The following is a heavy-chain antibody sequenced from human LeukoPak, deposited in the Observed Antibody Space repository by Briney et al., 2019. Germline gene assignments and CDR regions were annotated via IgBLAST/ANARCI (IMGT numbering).Heavy chain of an antibody. CDR1: GFTFSDSY. J-gene: IGHJ4*02. V-gene: IGHV3-11*03. D-gene: IGHD1-1*01. CDR2: ISGSSTFT. Sequence: GGSLRLSCAASGFTFSDSYMSWIRQAPGKGLEWVSYISGSSTFTNFADSVRGRFTISRDNAKNSLYLQMNGLRAEDTAVYYCARTTSFDYWGQGTLVTVSS. CDR3: ARTTSFDY.